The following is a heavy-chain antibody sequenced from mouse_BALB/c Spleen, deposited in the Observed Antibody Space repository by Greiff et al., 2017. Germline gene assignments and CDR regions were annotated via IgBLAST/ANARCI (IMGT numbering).Heavy chain of an antibody. CDR1: GYAFTNYL. V-gene: IGHV1-54*01. CDR2: INPGSGGT. J-gene: IGHJ2*01. D-gene: IGHD1-1*01. CDR3: ARSGSGGYYGGVEYYFDY. Sequence: QVQLQQSGAELVRPGTSVKVSCKASGYAFTNYLIEWVKQRPGQGLEWIGVINPGSGGTNYNEKFKGKATLTADKSSSTAYMQLSSLTSDDSAVYFCARSGSGGYYGGVEYYFDYWGQGTTLTVSS.